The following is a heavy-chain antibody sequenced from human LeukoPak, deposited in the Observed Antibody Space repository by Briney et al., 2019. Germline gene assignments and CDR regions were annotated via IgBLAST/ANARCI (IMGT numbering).Heavy chain of an antibody. CDR2: ISYDGSNK. V-gene: IGHV3-30*18. CDR3: AKDQGVVLRYFDWVFDY. D-gene: IGHD3-9*01. J-gene: IGHJ4*02. Sequence: GGSLRLSCAASGFTFSSYGMHWVRQAPGKGLEWVAVISYDGSNKYYADSVKGRFTISRDNSKNTLYLQMNSLRAEDTAVYYCAKDQGVVLRYFDWVFDYWGQGTLVTVSS. CDR1: GFTFSSYG.